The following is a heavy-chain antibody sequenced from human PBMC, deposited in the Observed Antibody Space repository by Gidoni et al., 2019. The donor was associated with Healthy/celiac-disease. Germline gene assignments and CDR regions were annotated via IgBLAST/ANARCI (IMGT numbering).Heavy chain of an antibody. CDR2: IYHSGST. CDR3: ARDPLTGYFDY. D-gene: IGHD3-9*01. J-gene: IGHJ4*01. V-gene: IGHV4-38-2*02. CDR1: GYSISSGYY. Sequence: QVQLQESGPGLVKPSETLSLTCTVSGYSISSGYYWGWIRQPPGKGLEWIGSIYHSGSTYYNPSLKSRVTISVDTSKNQFSLKLSSVTAADTAVYYCARDPLTGYFDYWGHGTLVTVSS.